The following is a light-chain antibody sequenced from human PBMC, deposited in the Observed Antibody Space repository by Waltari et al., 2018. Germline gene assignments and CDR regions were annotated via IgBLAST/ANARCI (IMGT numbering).Light chain of an antibody. CDR1: QSISTW. CDR2: KAS. CDR3: QQYKTYWT. J-gene: IGKJ1*01. Sequence: DIQMTQSPSTLSASVGDRVTITCRASQSISTWLAWYQQKPRKAPNLLIYKASTLESGVPSRFSGSGSGTEFTLTISSLQPDDFATYYCQQYKTYWTFGQGTKVEIK. V-gene: IGKV1-5*03.